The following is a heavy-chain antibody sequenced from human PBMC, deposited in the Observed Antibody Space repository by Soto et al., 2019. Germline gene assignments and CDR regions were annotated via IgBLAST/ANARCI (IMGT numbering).Heavy chain of an antibody. CDR3: ASIPLRYGSGSSYGFDY. Sequence: EVQLVQSGAEVKKPGESLRISCKGSGYSFTSYWISWVRQMPGKGLEWMGRIDPSDSYTNSSPSFQGHVTLSADKSISTASLQWRSLKASDTVVSYCASIPLRYGSGSSYGFDYWGQGTWVTVSS. J-gene: IGHJ4*02. V-gene: IGHV5-10-1*01. D-gene: IGHD3-10*01. CDR2: IDPSDSYT. CDR1: GYSFTSYW.